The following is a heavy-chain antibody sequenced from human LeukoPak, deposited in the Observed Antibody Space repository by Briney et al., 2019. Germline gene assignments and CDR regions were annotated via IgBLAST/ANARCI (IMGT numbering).Heavy chain of an antibody. V-gene: IGHV4-34*01. CDR3: ARVRTRLYCSSTSCPYWYFDL. D-gene: IGHD2-2*01. J-gene: IGHJ2*01. CDR1: GGSFSGYY. CDR2: INHSGST. Sequence: SETLSLTCAGYGGSFSGYYWSWIRQPPGKGLEWIGEINHSGSTNYNPSLKSRVAISVDTSKNQFSLKLSSVTAAATAVYYCARVRTRLYCSSTSCPYWYFDLWGRGTLVTVSS.